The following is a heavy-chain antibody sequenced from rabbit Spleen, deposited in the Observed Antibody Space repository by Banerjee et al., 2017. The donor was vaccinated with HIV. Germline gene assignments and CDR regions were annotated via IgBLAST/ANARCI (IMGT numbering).Heavy chain of an antibody. V-gene: IGHV1S45*01. Sequence: QEQLVESGGDLVKPGASLTLTCTASGVSFSSSSYMCWVRQAPGKGLEWIACIDTGSSGFTYFATWAKGRFTISKTSSTTVTLQMTSLTVADTATYFCARDAGTGDYIDVYFNLWGPGTLVTVS. CDR3: ARDAGTGDYIDVYFNL. CDR2: IDTGSSGFT. D-gene: IGHD8-1*01. J-gene: IGHJ4*01. CDR1: GVSFSSSSY.